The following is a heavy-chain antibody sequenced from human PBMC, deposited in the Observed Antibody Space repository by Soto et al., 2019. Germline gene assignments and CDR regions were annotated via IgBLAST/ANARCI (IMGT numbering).Heavy chain of an antibody. V-gene: IGHV1-18*01. CDR2: ISAYNGNT. CDR3: AREPIVVVPAAITDYYYGMDV. D-gene: IGHD2-2*01. CDR1: GYTFTSYG. J-gene: IGHJ6*02. Sequence: ASVKVSCKASGYTFTSYGISWVRQAPGQGLEWMGWISAYNGNTNYAQKLQGRVTMTTDTSTSTAYMELRSLRSDDTAVYYCAREPIVVVPAAITDYYYGMDVWGQGTTVTVSS.